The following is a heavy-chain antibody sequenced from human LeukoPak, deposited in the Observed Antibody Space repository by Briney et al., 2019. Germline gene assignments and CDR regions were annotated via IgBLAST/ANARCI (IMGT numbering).Heavy chain of an antibody. CDR3: ARDSSSGYYFDY. V-gene: IGHV3-66*01. J-gene: IGHJ4*02. D-gene: IGHD3-22*01. Sequence: GGSLRLSCAASGFTVSSNYMSWVRQAPGKGLEWVSVIYSGGSTYYADSVKGRFTISRDNSKNTLYLQMNSLRVEDTAVYYCARDSSSGYYFDYWGQGTLVTVSS. CDR2: IYSGGST. CDR1: GFTVSSNY.